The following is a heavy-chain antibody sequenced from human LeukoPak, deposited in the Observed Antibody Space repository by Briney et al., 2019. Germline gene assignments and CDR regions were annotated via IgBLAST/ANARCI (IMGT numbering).Heavy chain of an antibody. CDR2: IYHSGST. CDR3: AGSDYGDYESFFDY. CDR1: GGSISSGGYS. V-gene: IGHV4-30-2*01. D-gene: IGHD4-17*01. J-gene: IGHJ4*02. Sequence: PSQTLSLTCAVSGGSISSGGYSWGWIRQPPGKGLEWIGYIYHSGSTYYNPSLKSRFTISVDRSKNQFSLKLSSVTAADPAVYYCAGSDYGDYESFFDYWGQGTLVTVSS.